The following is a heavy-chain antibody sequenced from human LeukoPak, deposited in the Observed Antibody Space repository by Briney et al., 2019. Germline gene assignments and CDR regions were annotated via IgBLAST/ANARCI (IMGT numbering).Heavy chain of an antibody. CDR1: GFTFSSYG. CDR2: IRYDGSNK. CDR3: AKDPPHRIAAAGDAFDY. J-gene: IGHJ4*02. Sequence: PGGSLRLSCAASGFTFSSYGMHWVRQAPGKGLEWVAFIRYDGSNKYYADSVKGRFTISRDNSKNTLYLQMNSLRAEDTAVYYCAKDPPHRIAAAGDAFDYWGQGTLVTVSS. D-gene: IGHD6-13*01. V-gene: IGHV3-30*02.